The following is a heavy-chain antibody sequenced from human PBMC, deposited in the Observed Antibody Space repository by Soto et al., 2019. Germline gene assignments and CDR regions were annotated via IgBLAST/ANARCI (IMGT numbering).Heavy chain of an antibody. V-gene: IGHV4-31*03. Sequence: PSETLSLTCTVSGGSISSGGYYWSWIRQHPGKGLEWIGYIYYSGSTYYNPSLKSRVTISVDTSKNQFSLKLSSVTAADTAVYYCARARDALPGYSSSWFIGDYYYYDGMDVWGQGTTVTSP. CDR3: ARARDALPGYSSSWFIGDYYYYDGMDV. CDR1: GGSISSGGYY. J-gene: IGHJ6*02. D-gene: IGHD6-13*01. CDR2: IYYSGST.